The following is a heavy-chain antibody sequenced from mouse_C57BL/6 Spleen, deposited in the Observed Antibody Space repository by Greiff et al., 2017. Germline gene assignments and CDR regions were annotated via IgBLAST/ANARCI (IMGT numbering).Heavy chain of an antibody. Sequence: VQLQQSGAELVRPGASVKLSCTASGFNIKDDYMHWVKQRPEQGLEWIGWLDPENGDTEYASKFQGKATITADTSSNTAYLQLSSLTSEDTAVYYCTRNAYGSTSHYWGQGTTLTVSS. D-gene: IGHD1-1*01. CDR2: LDPENGDT. CDR1: GFNIKDDY. V-gene: IGHV14-4*01. CDR3: TRNAYGSTSHY. J-gene: IGHJ2*01.